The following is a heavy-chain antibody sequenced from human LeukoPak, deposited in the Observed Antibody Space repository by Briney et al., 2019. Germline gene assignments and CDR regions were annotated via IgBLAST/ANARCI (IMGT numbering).Heavy chain of an antibody. J-gene: IGHJ6*03. CDR1: GYTFTSYG. CDR2: ISAYNGNA. Sequence: GASVKVSCKASGYTFTSYGISWVRQAPGQGLEWMEWISAYNGNAKYAQKLQGRVTMTTDTSTSTAYMELRSLRSDDTAVYYCARDGRITGTTGRDYYYYLDVWGKGTTVTVSS. CDR3: ARDGRITGTTGRDYYYYLDV. V-gene: IGHV1-18*01. D-gene: IGHD1-20*01.